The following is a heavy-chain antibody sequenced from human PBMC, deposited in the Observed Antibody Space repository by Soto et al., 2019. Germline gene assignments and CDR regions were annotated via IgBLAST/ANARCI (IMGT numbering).Heavy chain of an antibody. CDR3: VREFGSYNDWYFDL. V-gene: IGHV3-48*02. J-gene: IGHJ2*01. Sequence: EVQLVESGGGLVQPGGSLRLSCVASGFIFSSYTMNWVRQAPGKGLEWVSYISSGSSAIYYADSVKCRFTISRDNAKNSLYLQMNSLRDEDTAVYYCVREFGSYNDWYFDLWGRGTLVTVSS. CDR1: GFIFSSYT. CDR2: ISSGSSAI. D-gene: IGHD3-16*01.